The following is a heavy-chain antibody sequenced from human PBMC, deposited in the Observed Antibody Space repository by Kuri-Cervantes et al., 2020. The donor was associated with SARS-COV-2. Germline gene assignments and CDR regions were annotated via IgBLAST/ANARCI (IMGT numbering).Heavy chain of an antibody. CDR2: IYYSGST. J-gene: IGHJ4*02. CDR1: SGSISSGDYY. Sequence: SETLSLTCTVSSGSISSGDYYWSWIRQPPGKGLEWIGYIYYSGSTYYNPSLKSRVTISVDTSKNQFSLKLSSVTAADTAVYYCARALFSSSYYFDYWGQGTLVTVSS. V-gene: IGHV4-30-4*08. CDR3: ARALFSSSYYFDY. D-gene: IGHD6-6*01.